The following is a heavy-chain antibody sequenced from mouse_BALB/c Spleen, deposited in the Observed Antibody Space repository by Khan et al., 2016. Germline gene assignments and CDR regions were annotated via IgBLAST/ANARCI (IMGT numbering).Heavy chain of an antibody. J-gene: IGHJ3*01. CDR2: INPSNGDT. V-gene: IGHV1S81*02. Sequence: QVQLQQSGAELVKPGASVKLSCKASGYTFTSYYMYWVKQRPGQGLEWIGEINPSNGDTNFNERFQSKATLTVDKSSSTTYMQFSSLTSEDSAVYYCTRAGYDYPFAYWGQGTLVTVSA. CDR1: GYTFTSYY. D-gene: IGHD2-4*01. CDR3: TRAGYDYPFAY.